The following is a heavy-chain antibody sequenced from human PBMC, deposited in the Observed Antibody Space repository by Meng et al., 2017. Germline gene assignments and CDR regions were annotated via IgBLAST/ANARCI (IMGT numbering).Heavy chain of an antibody. Sequence: SAREVEQPGGSGKVSCKASGSTINSDDSNWVRQSTGQGLEWMRWMNPNRGNTGYAQKFQGRVTMTRNTSISTAYMDLSSLRSEATAVDYCARLGARGYSGYTPYDFDYWGQGTLVTVSS. CDR3: ARLGARGYSGYTPYDFDY. J-gene: IGHJ4*02. D-gene: IGHD5-12*01. CDR2: MNPNRGNT. CDR1: GSTINSDD. V-gene: IGHV1-8*01.